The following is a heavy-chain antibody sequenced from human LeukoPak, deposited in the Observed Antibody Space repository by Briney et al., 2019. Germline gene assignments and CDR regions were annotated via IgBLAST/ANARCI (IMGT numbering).Heavy chain of an antibody. CDR3: ALAAAGLNYFDP. Sequence: ASVKVSCKASGYTFTSYYMHWVRQAPGQGLEWMGIINPSGGSTSYAQKFQGRVTMTRDMSTSTVYMELSGLRSDDTAVYYCALAAAGLNYFDPWGQGTLVTVSS. CDR2: INPSGGST. D-gene: IGHD6-13*01. J-gene: IGHJ5*02. CDR1: GYTFTSYY. V-gene: IGHV1-46*01.